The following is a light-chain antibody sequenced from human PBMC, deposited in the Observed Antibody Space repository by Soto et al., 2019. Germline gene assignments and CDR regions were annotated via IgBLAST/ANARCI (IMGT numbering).Light chain of an antibody. Sequence: EIVMTQSPATLSVSPGERATLSCRAGQSVSSNLAWYQQKPGQAPRLLIYGASTRTTGIPARFSGTGSGTEFTFTISSLQSEDFAIYFCQQYNNWPPDRTFGQGTKVEIK. CDR2: GAS. J-gene: IGKJ1*01. CDR1: QSVSSN. V-gene: IGKV3-15*01. CDR3: QQYNNWPPDRT.